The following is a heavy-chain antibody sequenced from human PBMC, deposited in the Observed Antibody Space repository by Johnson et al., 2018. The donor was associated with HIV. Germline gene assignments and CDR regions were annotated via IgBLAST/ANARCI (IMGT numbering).Heavy chain of an antibody. D-gene: IGHD3-9*01. Sequence: QVQLVESGGGLIQPGGSLRLSCAASGFTVSSNYMSWVRQAPGKGLEWVAVIWYDGSNKYYADSVKGRFTISRDNSKNMVYLQMNSLRPEDTAVYYCARDGRDLVTRGSVDVWGQGTMVIVSS. J-gene: IGHJ3*01. CDR1: GFTVSSNY. CDR3: ARDGRDLVTRGSVDV. CDR2: IWYDGSNK. V-gene: IGHV3-33*08.